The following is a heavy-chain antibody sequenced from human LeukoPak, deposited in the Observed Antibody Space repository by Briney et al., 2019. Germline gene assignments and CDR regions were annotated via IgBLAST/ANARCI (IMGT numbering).Heavy chain of an antibody. J-gene: IGHJ4*02. CDR2: INPSGGST. CDR1: GYTLTSYY. CDR3: ARGRPIVGAGGFDY. Sequence: GASVKVSCKPSGYTLTSYYMHWVRQAPGQGREGMGIINPSGGSTSYAQKFQGRVTMTRDTSTSTVYMELSSLRSEDTAVYYCARGRPIVGAGGFDYWGQGTLVTVS. D-gene: IGHD1-26*01. V-gene: IGHV1-46*01.